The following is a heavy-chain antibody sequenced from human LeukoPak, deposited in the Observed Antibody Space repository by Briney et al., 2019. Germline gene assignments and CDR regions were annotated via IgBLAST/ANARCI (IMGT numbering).Heavy chain of an antibody. Sequence: GASVKVSCKASGYTFTSYAMHWVRQAPGQRLEWMGWINAGNGNTKYLQKFQGRVTMTTDTSTSTAYMELRSLRSDDTAVYYCAREMVPIVVVPAAIGFDYWGQGTLVTVSS. D-gene: IGHD2-2*01. CDR3: AREMVPIVVVPAAIGFDY. CDR2: INAGNGNT. V-gene: IGHV1-3*01. CDR1: GYTFTSYA. J-gene: IGHJ4*02.